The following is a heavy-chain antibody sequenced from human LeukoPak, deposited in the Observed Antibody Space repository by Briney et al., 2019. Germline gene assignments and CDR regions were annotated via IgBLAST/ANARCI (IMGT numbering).Heavy chain of an antibody. V-gene: IGHV3-7*01. D-gene: IGHD6-13*01. CDR3: ARVNGVYIAAAENWYFDL. CDR2: IKQDGSEK. J-gene: IGHJ2*01. CDR1: GFTFSSYW. Sequence: SGGSLRLSCAASGFTFSSYWMSWVRQAPGKGLEWVANIKQDGSEKYYVDSVKGRFTISRDNAKNSLYLQMNSLRAEDTAVYYCARVNGVYIAAAENWYFDLWGRGTLVTVSS.